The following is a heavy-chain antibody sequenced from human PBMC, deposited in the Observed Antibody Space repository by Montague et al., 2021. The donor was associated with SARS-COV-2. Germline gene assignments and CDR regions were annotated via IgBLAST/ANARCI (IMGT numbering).Heavy chain of an antibody. J-gene: IGHJ5*02. CDR3: AGEWVYYDILTGYRNWFDP. Sequence: TRSLTCTVSGGSISSGSYYWSWIRQPAGKGLEWIGRIYTSGSTNYNPSLKSRVTISVDTSKNQFSLKLSSVTAADTAVYYCAGEWVYYDILTGYRNWFDPWGQGTLVTVSS. CDR2: IYTSGST. D-gene: IGHD3-9*01. CDR1: GGSISSGSYY. V-gene: IGHV4-61*02.